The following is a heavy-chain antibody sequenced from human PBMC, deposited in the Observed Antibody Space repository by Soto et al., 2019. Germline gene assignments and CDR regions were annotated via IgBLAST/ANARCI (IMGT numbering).Heavy chain of an antibody. CDR3: ARGQLVGRLDC. D-gene: IGHD6-13*01. CDR2: IYYSGST. V-gene: IGHV4-31*03. Sequence: SETLSLTCTVSGGSISSGGYYWSWIRQHPGKGLEWIGYIYYSGSTYYNPSLKSRVTISVDTSKNQFSLKLSSVTAADTAVYHCARGQLVGRLDCWGQGTLVTVSS. J-gene: IGHJ4*02. CDR1: GGSISSGGYY.